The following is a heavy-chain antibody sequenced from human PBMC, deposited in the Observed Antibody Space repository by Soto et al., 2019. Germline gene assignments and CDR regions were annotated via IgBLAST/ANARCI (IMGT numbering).Heavy chain of an antibody. CDR3: ARDQGYYYGSGSYDYYYGMDV. D-gene: IGHD3-10*01. V-gene: IGHV1-69*01. CDR2: IIPIFGTA. CDR1: GGTFSSYA. Sequence: QVQLVQSGAEVKKPGSSVKVSCKASGGTFSSYAISWVRQAPGQGLGWMGGIIPIFGTANYAQKFQGRVTITADESTSTAYMELSSLRSEDTAVYYCARDQGYYYGSGSYDYYYGMDVWGQGTTVTVSS. J-gene: IGHJ6*02.